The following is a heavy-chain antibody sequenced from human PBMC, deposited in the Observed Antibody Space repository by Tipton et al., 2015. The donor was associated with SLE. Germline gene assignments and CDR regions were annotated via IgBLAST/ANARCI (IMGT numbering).Heavy chain of an antibody. CDR1: GGSISGGGYS. J-gene: IGHJ4*02. CDR2: LYQSGSI. CDR3: ARGVLRPFDC. V-gene: IGHV4-30-2*06. D-gene: IGHD1-1*01. Sequence: TLSLTCTVSGGSISGGGYSWSWIRQSPGKGLEWIGSLYQSGSIHYNPSLENRVTISVDRSKNQFSLSLSSVTAADTAVYYCARGVLRPFDCWGQGSLVPVSS.